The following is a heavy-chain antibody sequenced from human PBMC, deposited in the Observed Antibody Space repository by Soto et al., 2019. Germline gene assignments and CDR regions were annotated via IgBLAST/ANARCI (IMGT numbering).Heavy chain of an antibody. V-gene: IGHV2-5*02. CDR3: AHCSGWYGYFDY. CDR1: GFSLSTSGVG. J-gene: IGHJ4*02. Sequence: QITLKESGPTLVKPTQTLTLTCTFSGFSLSTSGVGVGWIRQPPGKALEWLALIYWDDDKRYSPSLKSRLTIXKXXSKNQVVLTMTNMDPVDTATYYCAHCSGWYGYFDYWGQGTLVTVSS. D-gene: IGHD6-19*01. CDR2: IYWDDDK.